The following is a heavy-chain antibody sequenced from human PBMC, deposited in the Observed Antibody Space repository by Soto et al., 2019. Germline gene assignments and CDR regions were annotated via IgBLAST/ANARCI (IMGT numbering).Heavy chain of an antibody. J-gene: IGHJ5*01. V-gene: IGHV3-23*01. Sequence: DVQLLESGGGLVQPGGSLRLSCAASGFIFRSYAMNWVRQAPGKGLERVSGISGSGDSTYYADAVRGRFTISRDNAKNMLFLQMNSLRDDDTALYYCAKAGIGGFRGWDTFNWFDSWGQGILVTVSS. CDR1: GFIFRSYA. D-gene: IGHD5-18*01. CDR3: AKAGIGGFRGWDTFNWFDS. CDR2: ISGSGDST.